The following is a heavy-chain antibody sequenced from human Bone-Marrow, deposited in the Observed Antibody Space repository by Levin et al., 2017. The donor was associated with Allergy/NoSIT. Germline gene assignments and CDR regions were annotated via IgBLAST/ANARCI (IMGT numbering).Heavy chain of an antibody. V-gene: IGHV3-64*02. Sequence: SCAASGFTFSSYAMHWVRQAPGKGLEYVSAISSNGGSTYYADSVKGRFTISRDNSKNTLYLQMGSLRAEDMAVYYCARDGSPTYYDILTGSNWFDPWGQGTLVTVSS. J-gene: IGHJ5*02. CDR3: ARDGSPTYYDILTGSNWFDP. CDR1: GFTFSSYA. D-gene: IGHD3-9*01. CDR2: ISSNGGST.